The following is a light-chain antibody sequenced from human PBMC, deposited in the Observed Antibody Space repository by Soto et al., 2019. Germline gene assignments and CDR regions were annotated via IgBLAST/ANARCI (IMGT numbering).Light chain of an antibody. V-gene: IGKV3-11*01. CDR3: QQRSNWPPGYT. J-gene: IGKJ2*01. CDR2: DAS. CDR1: QSVATY. Sequence: EIVLTQSPATLSLSPGERATLSCRASQSVATYLAWYQQRPGQAPRLLIYDASNRATGIPARFSGSGSGTVLTLTISSLEPEDFAVYYCQQRSNWPPGYTFGQGTKLEIK.